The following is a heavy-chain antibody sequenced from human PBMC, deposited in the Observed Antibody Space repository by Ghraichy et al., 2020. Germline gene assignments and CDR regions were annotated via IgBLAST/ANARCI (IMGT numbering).Heavy chain of an antibody. D-gene: IGHD4-17*01. V-gene: IGHV1-2*02. CDR3: ARVPDYGDYEEDGLGAFDI. Sequence: ASVKVSCKASGYTFTGYYMHWVRQAPGQGLEWMGWINPNSGGTNYAQKFQGRVTMTRDTSISTAYMELSRLRSDDTAVYYCARVPDYGDYEEDGLGAFDIWGQGTMVTVSS. CDR2: INPNSGGT. CDR1: GYTFTGYY. J-gene: IGHJ3*02.